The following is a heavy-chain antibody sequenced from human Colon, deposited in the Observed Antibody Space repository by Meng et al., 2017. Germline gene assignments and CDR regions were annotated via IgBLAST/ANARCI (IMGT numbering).Heavy chain of an antibody. CDR2: ISHSGTT. CDR3: ARMAAGVAGERRFDY. Sequence: QVQLRESGPALVKPAETLSLTCAGSGDSITNHNWWAWVRQPPGKGLEWIGSISHSGTTYYTPSLRRRVTVSIDTSKNQFSLEVTSVTAADTAVYYCARMAAGVAGERRFDYWGPGTLVTVSS. D-gene: IGHD6-19*01. CDR1: GDSITNHNW. V-gene: IGHV4-38-2*01. J-gene: IGHJ4*02.